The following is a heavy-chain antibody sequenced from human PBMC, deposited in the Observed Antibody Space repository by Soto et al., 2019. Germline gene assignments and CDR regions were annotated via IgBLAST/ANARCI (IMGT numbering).Heavy chain of an antibody. Sequence: EVQLLESGGGLVQPGGSLRLSCAASGFTFSSFAMSWVRQAPGKGLEWVSAIGGSGGGTYHADSVKGRFTISRDNSKNRLYLQMNSLRAEDTAVYYCARDEGNYFDYWGQGTLVTVSS. V-gene: IGHV3-23*01. D-gene: IGHD3-10*01. CDR3: ARDEGNYFDY. CDR2: IGGSGGGT. CDR1: GFTFSSFA. J-gene: IGHJ4*02.